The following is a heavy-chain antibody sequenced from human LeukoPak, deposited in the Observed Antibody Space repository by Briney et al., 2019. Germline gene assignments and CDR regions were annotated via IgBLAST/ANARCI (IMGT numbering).Heavy chain of an antibody. Sequence: GGSLRLSCAASGFSFSTYVMNWVRQAPGTGLEWVSTINPGSGTYYADSVKGRFSISRDNSKSTLSLQMNSLRAEDTAVYYCARGSRKTGFDYWGQGSLVIVSS. CDR1: GFSFSTYV. CDR2: INPGSGT. D-gene: IGHD6-6*01. J-gene: IGHJ4*02. CDR3: ARGSRKTGFDY. V-gene: IGHV3-23*01.